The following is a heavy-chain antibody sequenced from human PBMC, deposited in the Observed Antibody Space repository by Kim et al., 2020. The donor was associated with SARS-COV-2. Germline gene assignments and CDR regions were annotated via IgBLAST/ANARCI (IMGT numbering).Heavy chain of an antibody. Sequence: DSVKGRFTISRDNAKNSLYLQMNSLRAEDTAVYYCARDLEPGYSSGWYDYWGQGTLVTVSS. D-gene: IGHD6-19*01. V-gene: IGHV3-21*01. J-gene: IGHJ4*02. CDR3: ARDLEPGYSSGWYDY.